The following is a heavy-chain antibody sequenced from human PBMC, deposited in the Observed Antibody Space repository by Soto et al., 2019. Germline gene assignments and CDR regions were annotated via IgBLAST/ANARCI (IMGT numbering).Heavy chain of an antibody. V-gene: IGHV3-30-3*01. CDR3: ASAESYIRAVAGNGLDY. CDR2: ISYDGSNK. J-gene: IGHJ4*02. CDR1: GFTFSSYA. Sequence: GGSLRLSCAASGFTFSSYAMHWVRQAPGKGLEWVAVISYDGSNKYYADSVKGRFTISRDNSKNTLYLQMNSLRAEDTAVYYCASAESYIRAVAGNGLDYWGQGTLVTVSS. D-gene: IGHD6-19*01.